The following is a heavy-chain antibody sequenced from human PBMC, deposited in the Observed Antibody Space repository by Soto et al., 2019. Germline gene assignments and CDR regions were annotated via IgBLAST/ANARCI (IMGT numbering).Heavy chain of an antibody. V-gene: IGHV3-30-3*01. CDR1: GFSFGRYA. CDR3: AREYLDYGPDV. J-gene: IGHJ6*02. CDR2: IPYDGGNG. Sequence: PGGSLRLSCAASGFSFGRYAMRWVRQAPGKGLEWVASIPYDGGNGKYADSVKGRFTISRDNAKDMLYLHMSSLGPDDTSVYYCAREYLDYGPDVWGQGTSVTVSS.